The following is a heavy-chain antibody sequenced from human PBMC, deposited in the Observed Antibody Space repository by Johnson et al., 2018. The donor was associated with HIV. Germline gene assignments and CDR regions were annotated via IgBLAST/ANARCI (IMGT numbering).Heavy chain of an antibody. Sequence: VQLVESGGGLVQPGGSLRLSCAASGFTFSSYWMSWVRQAPGKGLEWVANIKQAGSEKYYVASVKGRFTISRDTANNSLYLQMNSLRAEDTAVFYCERDRSKLLYPFDAFDIWGQGTMVTVSS. V-gene: IGHV3-7*01. CDR3: ERDRSKLLYPFDAFDI. J-gene: IGHJ3*02. CDR1: GFTFSSYW. D-gene: IGHD2-21*02. CDR2: IKQAGSEK.